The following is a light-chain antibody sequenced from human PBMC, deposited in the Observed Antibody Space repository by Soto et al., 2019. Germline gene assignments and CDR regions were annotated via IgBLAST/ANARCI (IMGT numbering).Light chain of an antibody. CDR3: ETWDNDNVV. Sequence: QSVLTQSSAASASLGSSVKLTCTLSSGHSGYIIAWHLQQPGQAPRYLMRVEVSGIYNKGSGVPDRFSGSSSGADRHLVISNVQSGDEAEYFCETWDNDNVVFGGGTKLTVL. CDR1: SGHSGYI. CDR2: VEVSGIY. V-gene: IGLV4-60*03. J-gene: IGLJ2*01.